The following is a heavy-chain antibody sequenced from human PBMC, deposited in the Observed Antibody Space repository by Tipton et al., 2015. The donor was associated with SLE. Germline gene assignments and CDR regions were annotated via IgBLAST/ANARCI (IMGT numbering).Heavy chain of an antibody. CDR1: GGSISSGDYY. Sequence: TLSLTCVVSGGSISSGDYYWSWIRQPPGKGLEWIGYIYYSGSTYYNPSLKSRVTISVDTSKNQFSLKLSSVTAADTAVYYCARDALLHYDSSGSGAFDIWGQGTMVTVSS. V-gene: IGHV4-30-4*01. J-gene: IGHJ3*02. CDR3: ARDALLHYDSSGSGAFDI. D-gene: IGHD3-22*01. CDR2: IYYSGST.